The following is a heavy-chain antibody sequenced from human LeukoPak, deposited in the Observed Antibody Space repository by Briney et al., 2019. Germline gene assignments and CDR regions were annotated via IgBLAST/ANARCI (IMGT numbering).Heavy chain of an antibody. J-gene: IGHJ6*02. D-gene: IGHD3-3*01. CDR1: GYTFTSYG. Sequence: ASVKVSCKASGYTFTSYGISWVRQAPGQGLEWMGWISAYNGNTNYAQKLQGRVTMTTDTSTSTAYMELRSLRSDDTAVYYCARDGVALRYYYYGMDVWGQGTTVTVSS. CDR2: ISAYNGNT. V-gene: IGHV1-18*01. CDR3: ARDGVALRYYYYGMDV.